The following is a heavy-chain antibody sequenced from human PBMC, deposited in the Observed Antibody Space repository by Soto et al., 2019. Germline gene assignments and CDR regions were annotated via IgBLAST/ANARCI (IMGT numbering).Heavy chain of an antibody. J-gene: IGHJ4*02. CDR1: GFTFSDYA. CDR3: GRTTVTTWGGSLDC. D-gene: IGHD4-17*01. Sequence: EVQLLESGGGLVQPGESLRLSCATSGFTFSDYAMTWVRQGPGKGLEWVSLISYNVNRTYYGDSVMGRFTISRDNSKNLLCRQMNSLGTEDTAVYFCGRTTVTTWGGSLDCWGQGILVTVSS. CDR2: ISYNVNRT. V-gene: IGHV3-23*01.